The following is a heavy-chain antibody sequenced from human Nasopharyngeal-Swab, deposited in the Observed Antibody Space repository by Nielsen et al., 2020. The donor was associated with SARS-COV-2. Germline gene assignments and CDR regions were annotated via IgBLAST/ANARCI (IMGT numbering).Heavy chain of an antibody. CDR1: GFIFSSYS. D-gene: IGHD3-16*01. J-gene: IGHJ3*02. CDR3: ASHGVWGTYRDAFDI. CDR2: ISSSSSYI. V-gene: IGHV3-21*01. Sequence: GGSLRLSCAASGFIFSSYSMNWVRQAPGKGLEWVSYISSSSSYIYYADSVKGRFTISRDNAKNSLYLQMNSLRAEDTAVYYCASHGVWGTYRDAFDIWGQGTMVTVSS.